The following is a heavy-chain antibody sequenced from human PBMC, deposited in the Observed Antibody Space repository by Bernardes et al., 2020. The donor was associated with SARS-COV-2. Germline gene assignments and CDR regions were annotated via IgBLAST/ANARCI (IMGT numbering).Heavy chain of an antibody. V-gene: IGHV1-18*04. CDR1: GYTFTSYG. J-gene: IGHJ6*02. CDR2: ISAYNGNT. D-gene: IGHD3-16*01. CDR3: ARDYHKGDYIWGSLGVYYYYGMDV. Sequence: ASVKVSCKASGYTFTSYGISWVRQAPGQGLEWMGWISAYNGNTNYAQKLQGRVTMTTDTSTSTAYMELRSLRSDDTAVYYCARDYHKGDYIWGSLGVYYYYGMDVWGQGTTVTVSS.